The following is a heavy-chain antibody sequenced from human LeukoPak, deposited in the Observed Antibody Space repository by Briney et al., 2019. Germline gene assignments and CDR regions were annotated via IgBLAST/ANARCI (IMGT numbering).Heavy chain of an antibody. V-gene: IGHV4-30-4*01. Sequence: SETLSLTCTVSGAPISTAGYYWTWIRQTPGEGLEWIGYIYYTGSVDYNPSLKSRLSISLDTSKNQFSLKLNSVTAADTAVYYCTRDHSYYLGSETSTLDVWGQGTAVTVS. CDR1: GAPISTAGYY. CDR3: TRDHSYYLGSETSTLDV. J-gene: IGHJ6*02. D-gene: IGHD3-10*01. CDR2: IYYTGSV.